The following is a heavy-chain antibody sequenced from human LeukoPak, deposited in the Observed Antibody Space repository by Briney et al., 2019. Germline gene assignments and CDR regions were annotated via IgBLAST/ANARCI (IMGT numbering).Heavy chain of an antibody. V-gene: IGHV3-7*01. CDR3: ARWSYSSGWLIDY. CDR1: GFTFISTY. J-gene: IGHJ4*02. Sequence: GGSLRLSWSASGFTFISTYMTWVRQAPGKGREWVVNIKQDGSLTAYGGSVKGRFTISIDNAKNLVCLQLSSLTVDDTAVYYCARWSYSSGWLIDYWGQGNLVTVSS. CDR2: IKQDGSLT. D-gene: IGHD6-19*01.